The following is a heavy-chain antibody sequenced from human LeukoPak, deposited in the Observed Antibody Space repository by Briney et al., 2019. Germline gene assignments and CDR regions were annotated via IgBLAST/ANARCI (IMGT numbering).Heavy chain of an antibody. D-gene: IGHD3-10*01. CDR1: GGSFSGYY. J-gene: IGHJ6*03. CDR3: ARGTNYYGSGSYYTYYSYYYMDV. V-gene: IGHV4-34*01. CDR2: INHSGST. Sequence: SETLSLTCAVYGGSFSGYYWSWIRQPPGKGLERIGEINHSGSTNHNPSLKSRVTISVDTSKNQFSLKPSSVTAADTAVCYCARGTNYYGSGSYYTYYSYYYMDVWGKGTTVTVSS.